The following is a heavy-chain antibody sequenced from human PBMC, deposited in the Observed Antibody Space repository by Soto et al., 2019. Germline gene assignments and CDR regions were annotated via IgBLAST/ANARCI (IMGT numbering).Heavy chain of an antibody. CDR1: GFTFSSYA. V-gene: IGHV3-23*01. CDR2: VSGSGGST. J-gene: IGHJ4*02. D-gene: IGHD1-20*01. Sequence: GGSLRLCCAACGFTFSSYAMSWVRQAPGKGLEWISAVSGSGGSTYYADSVKGRFTISRDNSKDTLYLQMNNLRAEDTAVYYCAKPPDYNWNDYWGQGTLVTVSS. CDR3: AKPPDYNWNDY.